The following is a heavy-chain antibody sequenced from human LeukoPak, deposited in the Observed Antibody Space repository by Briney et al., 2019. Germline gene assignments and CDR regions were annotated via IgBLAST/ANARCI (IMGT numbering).Heavy chain of an antibody. CDR2: ISSSSSYI. V-gene: IGHV3-21*01. CDR3: ASAGQQQLVRSCMDV. J-gene: IGHJ6*03. Sequence: WGSLRLSCAASGFTFSSYSMNWVRQDPGKGLECVSSISSSSSYIYYADSVKGRFTISRDNAKNSLYLQMNSLRAEGTAVYYCASAGQQQLVRSCMDVWGKGTTVTVSS. CDR1: GFTFSSYS. D-gene: IGHD6-13*01.